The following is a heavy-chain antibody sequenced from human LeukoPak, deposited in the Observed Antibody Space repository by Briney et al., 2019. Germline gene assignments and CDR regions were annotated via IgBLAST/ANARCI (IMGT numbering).Heavy chain of an antibody. V-gene: IGHV4-34*01. J-gene: IGHJ6*02. D-gene: IGHD2-8*01. CDR1: GGSFSGYY. CDR3: ARGSYCTNGVCHYYYYYYGMDV. Sequence: SETLSLTCAVYGGSFSGYYWGWIRQPPGKGLEWIGEINHSGSTNYNPSLKSRVTISVDTSKNQFSLKLSSVTAADTAVYYCARGSYCTNGVCHYYYYYYGMDVWGQGTTVTVSS. CDR2: INHSGST.